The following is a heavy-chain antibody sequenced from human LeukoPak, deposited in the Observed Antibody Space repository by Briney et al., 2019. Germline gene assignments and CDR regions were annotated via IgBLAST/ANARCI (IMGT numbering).Heavy chain of an antibody. J-gene: IGHJ6*03. CDR3: ARSSRRVGASTPYYYYFYMDV. CDR2: VSTSGGTT. V-gene: IGHV3-23*01. CDR1: GFTFSSYA. Sequence: GGSLRLSCVASGFTFSSYALSWVRQAPGKGLEWVSSVSTSGGTTYSADSVKGRFTISRDKSKNTLYLQMNSLRAEDTAVFYCARSSRRVGASTPYYYYFYMDVWGKGTTVTVSS. D-gene: IGHD1-26*01.